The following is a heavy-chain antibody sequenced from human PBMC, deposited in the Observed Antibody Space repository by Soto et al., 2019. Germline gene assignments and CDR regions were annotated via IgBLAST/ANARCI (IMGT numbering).Heavy chain of an antibody. CDR3: ARDITGTTGPWFDP. CDR2: IIHIFGTA. J-gene: IGHJ5*02. D-gene: IGHD1-7*01. V-gene: IGHV1-69*06. CDR1: GGTFSSYA. Sequence: GASVKVSCKASGGTFSSYAISWVRQAPGQGLEWMGGIIHIFGTANYAQKFQGRVTITADKSTSTAYMELSSLRSEDTAVYYCARDITGTTGPWFDPWGQGTLVTVSS.